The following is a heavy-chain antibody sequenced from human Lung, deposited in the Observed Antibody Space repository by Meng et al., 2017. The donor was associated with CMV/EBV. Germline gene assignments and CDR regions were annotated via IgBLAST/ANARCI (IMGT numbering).Heavy chain of an antibody. CDR3: ARHPAYSYGYPMSPNWFYP. CDR2: INPNSGDT. V-gene: IGHV1-2*02. J-gene: IGHJ5*02. CDR1: GYAFTGYY. D-gene: IGHD5-18*01. Sequence: ASVXVSXXASGYAFTGYYMHWVRQAPGQGLEWVGWINPNSGDTNFAKKFQGRVTMTRDTSIRTAYMELSRLRSDDTAVYYCARHPAYSYGYPMSPNWFYPWGQGXLVTVSS.